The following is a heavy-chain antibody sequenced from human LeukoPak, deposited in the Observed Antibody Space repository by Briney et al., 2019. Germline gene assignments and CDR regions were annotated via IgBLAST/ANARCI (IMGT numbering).Heavy chain of an antibody. J-gene: IGHJ5*02. D-gene: IGHD3-9*01. V-gene: IGHV1-69*01. CDR3: ANSAGILTGNNWFDP. CDR1: GYSFTVYH. Sequence: GASVNVSCKASGYSFTVYHMHWVRQGPGQGLEWMGGIIPIFGTANYAQKFQGRVTITADESTSTAYMELSSLRSEDTAVYYCANSAGILTGNNWFDPWGQGTLVTVSS. CDR2: IIPIFGTA.